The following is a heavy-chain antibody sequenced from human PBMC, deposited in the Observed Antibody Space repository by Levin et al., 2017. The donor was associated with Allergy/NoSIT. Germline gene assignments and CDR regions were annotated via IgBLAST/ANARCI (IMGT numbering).Heavy chain of an antibody. J-gene: IGHJ2*01. Sequence: ASVKVSCKASGYTFTSYAMNWVRQAPGQGLEWMGWINTNTGNPTYAQGFTGRFVFSLDTSVSTAYLQISSLKAEDTAVYYCARERRVVVADDWYFDLWGRGTLVTVSS. V-gene: IGHV7-4-1*02. D-gene: IGHD2-15*01. CDR2: INTNTGNP. CDR1: GYTFTSYA. CDR3: ARERRVVVADDWYFDL.